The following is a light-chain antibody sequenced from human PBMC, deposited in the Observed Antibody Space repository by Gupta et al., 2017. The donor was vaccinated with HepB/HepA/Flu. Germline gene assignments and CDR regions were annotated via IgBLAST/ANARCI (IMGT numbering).Light chain of an antibody. Sequence: SFVLTQPPSVPVAPGKTASITCVGNNIGTESVHWYQQKAGQAPVLVIYYHTDRPSGIPERFSGSNYGNTATLTISRVEAGDEADYYCQVWDDISGHVVFGGGTKLAVL. CDR1: NIGTES. CDR2: YHT. V-gene: IGLV3-21*04. J-gene: IGLJ2*01. CDR3: QVWDDISGHVV.